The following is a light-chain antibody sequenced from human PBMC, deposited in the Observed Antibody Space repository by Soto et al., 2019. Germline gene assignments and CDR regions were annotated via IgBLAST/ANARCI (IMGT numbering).Light chain of an antibody. CDR2: DAS. CDR3: QHHSGWSGT. CDR1: PNISSF. Sequence: EIVLTQSPATLSLSPGERATLSCRASPNISSFLGWYQQRPGQAPRLLIYDASNRATDIPARFSGSGSGTDVALTISSIECEYLAAYYGQHHSGWSGTFGQGSELEMK. J-gene: IGKJ1*01. V-gene: IGKV3-11*01.